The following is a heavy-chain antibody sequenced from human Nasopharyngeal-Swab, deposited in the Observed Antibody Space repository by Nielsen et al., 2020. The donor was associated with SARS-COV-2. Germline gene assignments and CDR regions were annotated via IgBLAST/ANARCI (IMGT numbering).Heavy chain of an antibody. V-gene: IGHV3-7*01. J-gene: IGHJ3*02. Sequence: GGSLRLSCAASGLTFTNSWVSWVRQAPGKGLEWVANIKQDGSDKYYVDSVKGRFTISRDNAKNSLELQMNSLRVEDTAVYYCGRGGKLGALDIWGQGTMVTVSS. CDR3: GRGGKLGALDI. CDR2: IKQDGSDK. CDR1: GLTFTNSW. D-gene: IGHD3-16*01.